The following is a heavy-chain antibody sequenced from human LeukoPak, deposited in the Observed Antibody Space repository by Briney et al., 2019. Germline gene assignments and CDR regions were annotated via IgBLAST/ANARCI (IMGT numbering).Heavy chain of an antibody. J-gene: IGHJ6*03. D-gene: IGHD4-17*01. CDR1: GFTFSSYG. V-gene: IGHV3-30*02. CDR2: MRYDGSNK. CDR3: AKVGDYGAYCYYYMDV. Sequence: GGSLRLSCAASGFTFSSYGMHWVRQAPGKGLEWVAFMRYDGSNKYYADSVKGRFTISRDNSKNTLYLQMNSPRADDTALYYCAKVGDYGAYCYYYMDVWGKGCTVT.